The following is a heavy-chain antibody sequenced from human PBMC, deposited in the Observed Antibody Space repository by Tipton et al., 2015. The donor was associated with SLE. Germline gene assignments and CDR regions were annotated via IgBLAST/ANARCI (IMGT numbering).Heavy chain of an antibody. Sequence: QSGPEVKKPGSSVKVSCKASGGTFSSYAISWVRQAPGQGLEWMGGLIPIFGTANYAQKFQGRVTITTDESTSTAYMELSSLRSEDTAVYYCAGDLGYCTGGVRYTDAFDIWGQGTMVTVSS. CDR2: LIPIFGTA. V-gene: IGHV1-69*05. CDR3: AGDLGYCTGGVRYTDAFDI. D-gene: IGHD2-8*02. CDR1: GGTFSSYA. J-gene: IGHJ3*02.